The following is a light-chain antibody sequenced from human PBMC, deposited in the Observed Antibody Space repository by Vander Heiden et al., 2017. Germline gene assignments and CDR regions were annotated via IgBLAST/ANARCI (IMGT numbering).Light chain of an antibody. CDR3: QQSYNIPHT. J-gene: IGKJ2*01. Sequence: DHQTAPVPYSLSTSVGDRVTITCRASQSISTYLNWYQQKPGKAPKLLIYTASSLQSGVPSRFSGSGSGTDGTDFTLTISSLQREDFATYYCQQSYNIPHTFGQGTKLEIK. CDR1: QSISTY. CDR2: TAS. V-gene: IGKV1-39*01.